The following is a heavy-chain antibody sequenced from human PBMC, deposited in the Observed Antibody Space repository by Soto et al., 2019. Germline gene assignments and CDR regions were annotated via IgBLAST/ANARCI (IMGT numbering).Heavy chain of an antibody. CDR3: ARLVGPTSSDNWLDP. D-gene: IGHD1-26*01. CDR1: GYTFFSYG. J-gene: IGHJ5*02. Sequence: QVKLVQSGAEVKKPGASVKVSCETSGYTFFSYGITWVRQAPGQGLEWMGWVSGYNGHTNYAQKFQGRVTMTRDISTTTAYMELRNLRSDYTAVYYCARLVGPTSSDNWLDPWGQGPLVTVSS. CDR2: VSGYNGHT. V-gene: IGHV1-18*01.